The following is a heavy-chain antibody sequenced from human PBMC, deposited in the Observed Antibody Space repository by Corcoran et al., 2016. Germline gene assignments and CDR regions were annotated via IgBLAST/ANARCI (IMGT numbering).Heavy chain of an antibody. D-gene: IGHD4-17*01. CDR2: IWYDGSNK. CDR3: ARGHDGDYGFYYFDY. Sequence: QVQLVESGGGVVQPGRSLRLSCAASGFTFSSYGMHWVRQAPGKGLEWVAVIWYDGSNKYYADSVKGRFTISRDNSKNTLYLQMNSLRAEDTAVYYCARGHDGDYGFYYFDYWGQGTLVTVSS. V-gene: IGHV3-33*01. CDR1: GFTFSSYG. J-gene: IGHJ4*02.